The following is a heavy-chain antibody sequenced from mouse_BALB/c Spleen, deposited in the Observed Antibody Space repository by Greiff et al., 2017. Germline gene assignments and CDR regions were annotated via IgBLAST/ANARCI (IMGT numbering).Heavy chain of an antibody. Sequence: VKLMESGPDLVAPSQSLSITCTVSGFSLTSYGVHWVRQPPGKGLEWLVVIWSDGSTTYNSALKSRLSISKDNSKSQVFLKMNSLQTDDTAMYYCARHKPNPYYAMDYWGQGTSVTVSS. CDR3: ARHKPNPYYAMDY. V-gene: IGHV2-6-2*01. J-gene: IGHJ4*01. CDR2: IWSDGST. CDR1: GFSLTSYG.